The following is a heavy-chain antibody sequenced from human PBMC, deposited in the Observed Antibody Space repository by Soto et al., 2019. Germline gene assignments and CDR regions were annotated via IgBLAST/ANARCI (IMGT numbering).Heavy chain of an antibody. CDR2: IDPSAGST. D-gene: IGHD1-1*01. J-gene: IGHJ4*02. Sequence: XSVKVSCKASVYTLTSFYMHWMRQAPGQGLEWMGVIDPSAGSTTYAQKFKGRVRMTRDTFTSTVFMELSSLRSEDTAVYYCARSPRHTGTTLYYFDSWGQRTLVTASS. CDR1: VYTLTSFY. CDR3: ARSPRHTGTTLYYFDS. V-gene: IGHV1-46*01.